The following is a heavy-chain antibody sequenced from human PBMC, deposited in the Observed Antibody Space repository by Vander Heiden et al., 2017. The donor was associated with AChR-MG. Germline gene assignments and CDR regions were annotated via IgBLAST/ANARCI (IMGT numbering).Heavy chain of an antibody. D-gene: IGHD4-17*01. CDR1: GFTFSSYA. V-gene: IGHV3-30-3*01. J-gene: IGHJ6*03. Sequence: QVQLVASGGGVVQPGRPLRLSCAASGFTFSSYARHWVRQAPGKGLEWVGVISNDGSNKYYADSVKGRFTISRDNSKNTLYLQMNSLRAEDTAVYYCATLSTMTTNYYYMDVWGKGTTVTVSS. CDR3: ATLSTMTTNYYYMDV. CDR2: ISNDGSNK.